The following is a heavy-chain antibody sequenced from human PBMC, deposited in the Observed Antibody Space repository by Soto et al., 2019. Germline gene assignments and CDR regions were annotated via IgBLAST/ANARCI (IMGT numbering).Heavy chain of an antibody. CDR2: ISGSGGST. Sequence: HPGGSLRLSCAASGFTFSSYAMSWVRQAPGKGLEWVSAISGSGGSTYYADSVKGRFTISRDNAKNSLYLQMNSLRAEDTAVYYCARNRIVPAATYDYWGQGTLVTVSS. J-gene: IGHJ4*02. D-gene: IGHD2-2*01. CDR1: GFTFSSYA. CDR3: ARNRIVPAATYDY. V-gene: IGHV3-23*01.